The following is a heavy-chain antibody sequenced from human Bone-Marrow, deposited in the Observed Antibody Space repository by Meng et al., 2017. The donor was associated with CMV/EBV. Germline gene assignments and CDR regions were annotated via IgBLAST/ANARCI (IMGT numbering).Heavy chain of an antibody. CDR1: GFTFSNYA. CDR3: ARDVPLMRGTGLYDY. CDR2: ISHDENKR. J-gene: IGHJ4*02. D-gene: IGHD2-8*01. V-gene: IGHV3-30-3*01. Sequence: GESLKISCAASGFTFSNYAMHWVRQAPGKGLERVALISHDENKRSYADSVKGRFTISRDNSKNTLYLQMNSLRAEDTAVYYCARDVPLMRGTGLYDYWGQGTVVTVSS.